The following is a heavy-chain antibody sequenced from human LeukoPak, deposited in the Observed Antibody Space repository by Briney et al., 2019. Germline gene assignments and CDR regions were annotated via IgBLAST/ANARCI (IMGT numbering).Heavy chain of an antibody. V-gene: IGHV4-59*08. CDR3: ARHDNRGYYSLHY. Sequence: TSDTLSLTCTVSGASISDYYWSWIRQPPGKGLEWIGFGHYTGSSNYNPSLKSRVTTSVDTSKRQFSLKLISVTAADTAVYYCARHDNRGYYSLHYWGQGALVTVSS. J-gene: IGHJ4*02. D-gene: IGHD3-22*01. CDR1: GASISDYY. CDR2: GHYTGSS.